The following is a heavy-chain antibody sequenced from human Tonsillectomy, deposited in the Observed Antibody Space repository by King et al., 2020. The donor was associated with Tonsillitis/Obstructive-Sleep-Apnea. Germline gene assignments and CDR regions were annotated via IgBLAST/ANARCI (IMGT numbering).Heavy chain of an antibody. J-gene: IGHJ6*02. Sequence: VQLVESGGGLVKPGGSLRLSCAASGFTFSSYSMNWVRQAPGKGLEWVSSISSSSSYIYYADSVKGRFTISRDNAKNSLYLQMNSLRAEDTAVYYCARDRGRLGYCSSTSCYSYYGMDVWGQGTTVTVSS. V-gene: IGHV3-21*01. CDR3: ARDRGRLGYCSSTSCYSYYGMDV. CDR2: ISSSSSYI. CDR1: GFTFSSYS. D-gene: IGHD2-2*02.